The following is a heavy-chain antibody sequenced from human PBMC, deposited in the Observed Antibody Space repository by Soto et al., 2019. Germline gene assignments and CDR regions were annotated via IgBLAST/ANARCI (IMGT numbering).Heavy chain of an antibody. CDR3: ARGRYGDY. Sequence: QVHLVQSGAEVKKPGASVKVSCKASGYTFTSYGITWVRQAPGQGLEWMGWISAHNGNTDYAQKLQGRVIVTRDTSSSTAYMELRSLRSDDAAVYYCARGRYGDYWGQGALVTVSS. V-gene: IGHV1-18*01. CDR1: GYTFTSYG. J-gene: IGHJ4*02. CDR2: ISAHNGNT. D-gene: IGHD1-1*01.